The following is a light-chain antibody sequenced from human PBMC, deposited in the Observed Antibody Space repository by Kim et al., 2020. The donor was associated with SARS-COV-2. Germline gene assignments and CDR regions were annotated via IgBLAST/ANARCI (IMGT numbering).Light chain of an antibody. V-gene: IGKV3-20*01. CDR2: GAS. CDR3: QQYGSSPQT. J-gene: IGKJ1*01. CDR1: QSVSSSY. Sequence: EIALTQSPGTLSLSPGERATFPCRASQSVSSSYLAWYQQKPGQAPRLLIYGASSRATGIPDRFSGSGSGTDFTLTISRLEPEDFAVYYCQQYGSSPQTFGQGTKVDIK.